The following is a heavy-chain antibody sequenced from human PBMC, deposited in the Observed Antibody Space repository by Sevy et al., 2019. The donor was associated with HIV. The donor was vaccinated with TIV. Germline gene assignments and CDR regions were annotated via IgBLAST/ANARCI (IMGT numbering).Heavy chain of an antibody. CDR3: ARPRANYVDHYFFYAMDV. D-gene: IGHD4-17*01. CDR1: GFALSNYYA. V-gene: IGHV3-30-3*01. J-gene: IGHJ6*02. Sequence: GGSLRLSCAASGFALSNYYAMHWVRQAPGKGLEWVALISYDGSDKYYADSVKGRYTISRDNFKNTLYLQMNSLTTEDTAVYYCARPRANYVDHYFFYAMDVWGQGTTVTVSS. CDR2: ISYDGSDK.